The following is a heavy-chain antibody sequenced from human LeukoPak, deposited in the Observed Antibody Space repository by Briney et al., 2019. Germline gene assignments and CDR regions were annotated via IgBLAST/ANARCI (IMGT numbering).Heavy chain of an antibody. CDR1: GFTFSSYW. D-gene: IGHD5-12*01. V-gene: IGHV3-74*01. J-gene: IGHJ4*02. CDR3: ARGQYSGYDYFDY. CDR2: INSGGSST. Sequence: PGGSLRLSCAACGFTFSSYWMHWVRQAPGKGLVWVSRINSGGSSTSYADSVKGRFTISRDTAKNTLYLQMNSLRAEDTAEYYCARGQYSGYDYFDYGGQGTLVTVSS.